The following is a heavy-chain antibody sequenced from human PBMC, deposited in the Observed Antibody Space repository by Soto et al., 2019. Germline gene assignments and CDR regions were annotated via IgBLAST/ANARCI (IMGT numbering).Heavy chain of an antibody. V-gene: IGHV3-33*01. J-gene: IGHJ6*02. Sequence: GGSLRLSCAASGFTFSSYGMHWVRQAPGKGLEWVAVIWYDGSNKYYADSVKGRFTISRDNSKNTLYLQMNSLRAEDTAVYYCARDVGELRFLSYGMDVWGQGTTVTVSS. CDR1: GFTFSSYG. CDR3: ARDVGELRFLSYGMDV. D-gene: IGHD3-3*01. CDR2: IWYDGSNK.